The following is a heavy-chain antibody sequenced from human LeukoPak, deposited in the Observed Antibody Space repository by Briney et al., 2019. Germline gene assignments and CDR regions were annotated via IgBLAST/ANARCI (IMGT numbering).Heavy chain of an antibody. V-gene: IGHV4-31*03. Sequence: SETLSLTCTVSGGSIGSGGYYWSWIRQHPGKGLEWIGYIYYSGSTYYNPSLKSRVTISVDTSKNQFSLKLSSVTAADTAVYYCARDRGIPSGWFDPWGQGTLVTVSS. J-gene: IGHJ5*02. CDR3: ARDRGIPSGWFDP. CDR2: IYYSGST. CDR1: GGSIGSGGYY. D-gene: IGHD3-10*01.